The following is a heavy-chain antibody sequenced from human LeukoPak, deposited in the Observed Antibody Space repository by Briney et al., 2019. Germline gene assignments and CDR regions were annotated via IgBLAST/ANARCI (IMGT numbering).Heavy chain of an antibody. CDR3: AKVGIVVVVAAMDY. Sequence: PGGSLRLSCAASGFTFSSYAMSWVRQAPGKGLEWVSAISGSGGSTYYADSVKGRFTISRDNSKNTLYLQMNSLRAEDTVVYYCAKVGIVVVVAAMDYWGQGTLVTVSS. V-gene: IGHV3-23*01. CDR2: ISGSGGST. CDR1: GFTFSSYA. J-gene: IGHJ4*02. D-gene: IGHD2-15*01.